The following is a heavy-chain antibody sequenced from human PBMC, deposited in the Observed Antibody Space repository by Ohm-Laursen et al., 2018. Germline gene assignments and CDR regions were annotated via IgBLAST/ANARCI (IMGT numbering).Heavy chain of an antibody. D-gene: IGHD2-15*01. CDR2: INHSGST. Sequence: SETLSLTCAVYGGSFSGYYWSWIRQPPGKGLEWIGEINHSGSTNYNPSLKSRVTISVDTSKNQFSLKLSSVTAADTAVYYCARNSGGSCWCPQVWGQGTMVTVSS. V-gene: IGHV4-34*01. CDR1: GGSFSGYY. CDR3: ARNSGGSCWCPQV. J-gene: IGHJ3*01.